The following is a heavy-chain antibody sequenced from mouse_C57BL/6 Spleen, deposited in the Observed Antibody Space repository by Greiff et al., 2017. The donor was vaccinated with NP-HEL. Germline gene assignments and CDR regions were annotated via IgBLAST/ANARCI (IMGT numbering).Heavy chain of an antibody. J-gene: IGHJ4*01. CDR3: AGYYGSSLYYAMDY. CDR1: GFSLTSYA. Sequence: QVQLKESGPGLVAPSQRLSITCTVSGFSLTSYAISWVRQPPGKGLEWLGVIWTGGGTNYNSALKSRLSISKDNSKSQVFLKMNSLQTDDTARYYCAGYYGSSLYYAMDYWGQGTSVTVSS. V-gene: IGHV2-9-1*01. CDR2: IWTGGGT. D-gene: IGHD1-1*01.